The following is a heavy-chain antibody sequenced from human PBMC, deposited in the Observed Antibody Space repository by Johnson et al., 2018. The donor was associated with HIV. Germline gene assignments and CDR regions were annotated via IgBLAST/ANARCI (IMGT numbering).Heavy chain of an antibody. Sequence: VQLVESGGGLIQPGGSLRLSCAASGFTVSSNYMSWVRQAPGKGLEWVSVIYGGGSTYYADSVKGRFTISRDNSKNSLYLQMNSLRAEDTALYYCANDKGSSSWSGLDIWGQGTMVTVSS. CDR2: IYGGGST. CDR1: GFTVSSNY. J-gene: IGHJ3*02. D-gene: IGHD6-13*01. V-gene: IGHV3-53*01. CDR3: ANDKGSSSWSGLDI.